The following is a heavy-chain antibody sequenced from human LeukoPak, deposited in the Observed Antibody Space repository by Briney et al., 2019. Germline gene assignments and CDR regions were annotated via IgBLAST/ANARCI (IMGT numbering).Heavy chain of an antibody. CDR2: IYYSGST. CDR1: GGSISSGGYY. Sequence: SETLSLTCTVSGGSISSGGYYWSWIRQHPGKGLEWIGYIYYSGSTYYNPSLKSRVTISVDTSKNQFSLKLSSVTAADTAVYYCARVERRPGYCSGGSCVPNTRWFDPWGQGTLVTVSS. J-gene: IGHJ5*02. D-gene: IGHD2-15*01. CDR3: ARVERRPGYCSGGSCVPNTRWFDP. V-gene: IGHV4-31*03.